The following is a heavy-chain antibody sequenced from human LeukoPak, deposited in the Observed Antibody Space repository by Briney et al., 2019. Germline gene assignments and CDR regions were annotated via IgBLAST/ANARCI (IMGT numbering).Heavy chain of an antibody. V-gene: IGHV2-5*02. J-gene: IGHJ4*02. D-gene: IGHD6-13*01. CDR2: IYWDDDK. CDR3: AHRHGGSWYFGLAGYFDY. Sequence: SGPTLVNPTQTLTLTCTFSGFSLSTSGVGVGWIRQPPGKALEWLALIYWDDDKRYSPSLKSRLTITKDTSKNQVVLTMTNMDPVDTATYYCAHRHGGSWYFGLAGYFDYWGQGTLVTVSS. CDR1: GFSLSTSGVG.